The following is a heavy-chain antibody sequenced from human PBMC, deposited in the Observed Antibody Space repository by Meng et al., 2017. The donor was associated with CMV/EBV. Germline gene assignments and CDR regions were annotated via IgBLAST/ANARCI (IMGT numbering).Heavy chain of an antibody. CDR1: GFTFSSYG. J-gene: IGHJ6*02. CDR3: AKDEYSSSSGYYYGMDV. CDR2: IRYDGSNK. V-gene: IGHV3-30*02. D-gene: IGHD6-6*01. Sequence: GGSLRLSCAASGFTFSSYGMHWVRQAPGKGLGWVAFIRYDGSNKYYADSVKGRFTISRDNSKNTLYLQMNSLRAEDTAVYYCAKDEYSSSSGYYYGMDVWGQGTTVTVSS.